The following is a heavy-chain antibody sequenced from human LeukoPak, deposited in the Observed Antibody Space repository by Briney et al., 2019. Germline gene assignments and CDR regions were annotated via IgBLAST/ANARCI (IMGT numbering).Heavy chain of an antibody. CDR3: ARDPPRYCSGGSCYSDY. CDR1: GYTFTSYG. Sequence: ASVKVSCKASGYTFTSYGISWVRQAPGQGLEWMGWISAYNGNTNYAQKLQGRVTMTTDTSTSTAYMELRSLRSDDTAVYYCARDPPRYCSGGSCYSDYWGQGTLVTVSS. V-gene: IGHV1-18*01. D-gene: IGHD2-15*01. J-gene: IGHJ4*02. CDR2: ISAYNGNT.